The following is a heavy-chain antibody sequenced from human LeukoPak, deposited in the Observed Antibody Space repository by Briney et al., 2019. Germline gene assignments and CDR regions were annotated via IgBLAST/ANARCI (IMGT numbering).Heavy chain of an antibody. CDR3: ARGSGDSSGYYLYYYYGMDV. J-gene: IGHJ6*02. Sequence: SETLSLTCAVYGGSFSGYYWSWIRQPPGKGLEWIGEINHSGSTNYNPSLKSRVTISVDTSKNLFSLKLSSVTAADTAVYYCARGSGDSSGYYLYYYYGMDVWGQGTTVTVSS. V-gene: IGHV4-34*01. CDR2: INHSGST. D-gene: IGHD3-22*01. CDR1: GGSFSGYY.